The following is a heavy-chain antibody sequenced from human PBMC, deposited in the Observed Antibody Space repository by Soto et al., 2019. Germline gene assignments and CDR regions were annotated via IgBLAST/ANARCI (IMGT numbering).Heavy chain of an antibody. J-gene: IGHJ4*02. V-gene: IGHV4-34*01. CDR3: ARGLRAWELPFDN. Sequence: QVELQQWGAGLLKPSETLSLTCAVYGGPLSAYYWSWIRQPPGKGLEWIGEINHSGSTYYNPSLKSRVTVSLDTSKKQFSLRLGSVTAADTAVYFCARGLRAWELPFDNWGQGTPVAVSS. CDR2: INHSGST. CDR1: GGPLSAYY. D-gene: IGHD1-26*01.